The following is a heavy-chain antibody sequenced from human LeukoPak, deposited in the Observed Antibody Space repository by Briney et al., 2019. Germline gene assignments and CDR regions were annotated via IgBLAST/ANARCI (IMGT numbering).Heavy chain of an antibody. D-gene: IGHD6-13*01. V-gene: IGHV1-69*01. Sequence: SVKVSCKASGGTFSSYAINWVRQVPGQGLEWVGGIIPIFGTPTYAQKFQGRVTITADESTSTAYMELSSLRSEDTAVYYCARGDLDGASSWYGSFWGQGTLVAVSS. CDR1: GGTFSSYA. CDR3: ARGDLDGASSWYGSF. J-gene: IGHJ4*02. CDR2: IIPIFGTP.